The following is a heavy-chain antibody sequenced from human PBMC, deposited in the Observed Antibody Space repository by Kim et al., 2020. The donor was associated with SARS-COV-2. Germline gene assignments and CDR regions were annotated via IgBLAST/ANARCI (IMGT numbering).Heavy chain of an antibody. CDR1: GDSFSGYY. D-gene: IGHD1-1*01. CDR2: FYFSGST. J-gene: IGHJ3*02. CDR3: ARGPRRDGYKSYPKASPNERDDAYDI. Sequence: SETLSLTCTVSGDSFSGYYWSWIRQPPGKGLEWIGYFYFSGSTNYNPSLKSRVTISIHTSNNQFSLNLRSVTAADTAVYYCARGPRRDGYKSYPKASPNERDDAYDIWGQGTMVTVSS. V-gene: IGHV4-59*01.